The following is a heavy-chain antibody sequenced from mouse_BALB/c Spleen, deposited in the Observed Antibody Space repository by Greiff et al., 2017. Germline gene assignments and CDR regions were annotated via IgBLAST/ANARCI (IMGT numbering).Heavy chain of an antibody. J-gene: IGHJ1*01. D-gene: IGHD1-1*01. CDR3: ARSVTTVGRYWYFDV. CDR1: GYSITSDYA. CDR2: ISYSGST. V-gene: IGHV3-2*02. Sequence: DVKLVESGPGLVKPSQSLSLTCTVTGYSITSDYAWNWIRQFPGNKLEWMGYISYSGSTSYNPSLKSRISITRDTSKNQFFLQLNSVTTEDTATYYCARSVTTVGRYWYFDVWGAGTTVTVSS.